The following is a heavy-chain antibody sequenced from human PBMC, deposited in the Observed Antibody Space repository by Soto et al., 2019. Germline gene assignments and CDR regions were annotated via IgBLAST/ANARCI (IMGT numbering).Heavy chain of an antibody. CDR1: GGSVSSGSYY. D-gene: IGHD2-2*01. V-gene: IGHV4-61*01. Sequence: SETLSLICTVSGGSVSSGSYYWSWIRQPPGKGLEWIGYIYYSGSTNYNPSLKSRVTISVDTSKNQFSLKLSSVTAADTAGYYCARVSCSSTSCAGQSWFDPWGQGTLVTVSS. J-gene: IGHJ5*02. CDR2: IYYSGST. CDR3: ARVSCSSTSCAGQSWFDP.